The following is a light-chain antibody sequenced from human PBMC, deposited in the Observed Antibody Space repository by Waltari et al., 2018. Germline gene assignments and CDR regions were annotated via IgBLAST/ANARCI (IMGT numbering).Light chain of an antibody. CDR2: EVI. V-gene: IGLV2-14*01. J-gene: IGLJ1*01. CDR1: SSDVGAFDS. CDR3: SSFTTRSTYA. Sequence: QSALTQPASVSGSPGQSITISCTGTSSDVGAFDSVPWYQQHPGKAPQLIIYEVIRRPSGISDRFSGSKSDNTASLTIFDLQPEDEADYYCSSFTTRSTYAFGAGTKVTVL.